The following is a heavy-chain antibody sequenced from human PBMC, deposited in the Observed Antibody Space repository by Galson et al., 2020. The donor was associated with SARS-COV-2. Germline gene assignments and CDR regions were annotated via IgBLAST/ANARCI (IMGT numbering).Heavy chain of an antibody. J-gene: IGHJ2*01. Sequence: SETLSLTCTVSGGSISTTSYFWGWIRQPPGKGLEWIGTIYYSGTTYYNPSLRSRVTISVDTSRNQFSLKLNSVTAADTAVYYCARRGGTVTTQHCDLGGRGTLGTVSS. V-gene: IGHV4-39*01. CDR2: IYYSGTT. CDR1: GGSISTTSYF. CDR3: ARRGGTVTTQHCDL. D-gene: IGHD4-17*01.